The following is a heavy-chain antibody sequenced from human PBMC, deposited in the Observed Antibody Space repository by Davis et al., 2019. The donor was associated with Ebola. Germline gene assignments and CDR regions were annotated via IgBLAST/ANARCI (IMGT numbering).Heavy chain of an antibody. CDR1: GGSFSGYY. CDR2: INHSGST. Sequence: PSETLSLTCAVYGGSFSGYYWSWIRQPPGKGLEWIGEINHSGSTNYNPSLKSRVTISVDTSKNQFSLKLSSVTAADTAVYYCAAGYSSSWYYYYYGMDVWGQGTTVTVSS. V-gene: IGHV4-34*01. CDR3: AAGYSSSWYYYYYGMDV. D-gene: IGHD6-13*01. J-gene: IGHJ6*02.